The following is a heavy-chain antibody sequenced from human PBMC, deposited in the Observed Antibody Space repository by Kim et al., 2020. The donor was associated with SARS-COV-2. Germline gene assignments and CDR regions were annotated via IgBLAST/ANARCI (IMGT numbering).Heavy chain of an antibody. CDR1: GYTFTSYD. CDR2: MNPNRGNT. D-gene: IGHD6-19*01. J-gene: IGHJ3*02. V-gene: IGHV1-8*01. CDR3: AQEVYSSGWYRAFDI. Sequence: ASVKVSCKASGYTFTSYDINWVRQATGQGLEWMGWMNPNRGNTGYAQKFQGRVTMTRNTSISTAYMELSSLRSEDTAVYYCAQEVYSSGWYRAFDIWGQGTMVTVSS.